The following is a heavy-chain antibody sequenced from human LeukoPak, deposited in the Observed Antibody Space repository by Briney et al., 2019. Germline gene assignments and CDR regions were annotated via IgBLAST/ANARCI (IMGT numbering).Heavy chain of an antibody. D-gene: IGHD1-26*01. Sequence: ASVKVSCKASGYTFTGYYMHWVRQAPGQGLEWMGWINPNSGGTNYAQKFQGRVTMTRDTSISTAYMELSRLRSDDTAVYYCARADSGSYYVGDTFDYWGQGTLVTVSS. V-gene: IGHV1-2*02. CDR1: GYTFTGYY. CDR2: INPNSGGT. J-gene: IGHJ4*02. CDR3: ARADSGSYYVGDTFDY.